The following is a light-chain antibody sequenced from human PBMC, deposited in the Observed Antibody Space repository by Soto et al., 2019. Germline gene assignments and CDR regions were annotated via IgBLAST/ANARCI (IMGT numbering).Light chain of an antibody. Sequence: DIQMTQSPSTLYASAGDRVTITCRASQSISSWSAWYQQIPGKAPNLLIYDASSLESGVPSRFSGSGSGTEFTLTISSLQPDDFATYYCQQYYSSITFGGGTKVEIK. CDR1: QSISSW. CDR2: DAS. J-gene: IGKJ4*01. CDR3: QQYYSSIT. V-gene: IGKV1-5*01.